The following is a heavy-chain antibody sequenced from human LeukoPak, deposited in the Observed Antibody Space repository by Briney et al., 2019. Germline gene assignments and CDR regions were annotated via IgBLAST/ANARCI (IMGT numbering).Heavy chain of an antibody. CDR3: AKDSSDYYFDY. D-gene: IGHD3-22*01. CDR2: IWYDEITK. J-gene: IGHJ4*02. Sequence: GGSLRLSCVASGFTFRSYGIHWVRQAPGKGLEWLAFIWYDEITKNYADSVKGRFTISRDNSKNTLYVQPNSLRPDDTAVYYCAKDSSDYYFDYWGQGTLVTVSS. V-gene: IGHV3-30*02. CDR1: GFTFRSYG.